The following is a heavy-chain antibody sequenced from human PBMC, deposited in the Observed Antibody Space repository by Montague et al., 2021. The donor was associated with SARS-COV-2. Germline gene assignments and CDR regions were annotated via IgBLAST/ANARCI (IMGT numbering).Heavy chain of an antibody. CDR1: GDSVSSNIVT. CDR3: ARAYCGGDCYFYWYFDL. D-gene: IGHD2-21*02. J-gene: IGHJ2*01. CDR2: TYYRSKWYN. V-gene: IGHV6-1*01. Sequence: CAISGDSVSSNIVTWNWIRQSPSRGLEWLGRTYYRSKWYNDYAVSVKSRVIINPDTSNNRISLQLNSVTPEDTAVYYCARAYCGGDCYFYWYFDLWGRGTLVTVS.